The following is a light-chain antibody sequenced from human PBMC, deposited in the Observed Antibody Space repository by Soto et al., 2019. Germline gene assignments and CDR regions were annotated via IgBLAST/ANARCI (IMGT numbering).Light chain of an antibody. Sequence: EIVLTRSPGTLSLSPGERATLSCRASQSVSSSHLVWYQQKPGQAPRLLIYGASNRATGIPDRFSGSGSGTDFTLTISRLEPEDFAVYYCQQYGSSPRTFGQRTRLEIK. V-gene: IGKV3-20*01. CDR1: QSVSSSH. CDR2: GAS. J-gene: IGKJ5*01. CDR3: QQYGSSPRT.